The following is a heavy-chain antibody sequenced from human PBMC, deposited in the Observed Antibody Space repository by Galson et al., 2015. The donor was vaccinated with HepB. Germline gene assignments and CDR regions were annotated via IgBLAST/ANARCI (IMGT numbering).Heavy chain of an antibody. D-gene: IGHD3-3*01. CDR3: AKDQNFWSGYYRVNIDY. CDR1: GFTFRSHG. Sequence: SLRLSCAASGFTFRSHGMYWVRQAPGKGLEWVALISYDDKKKDYGDSVKGRFTVSRDNSRNTLYLQMNNLSAEDTAVYYCAKDQNFWSGYYRVNIDYWGQGTLVTVSS. V-gene: IGHV3-30*18. CDR2: ISYDDKKK. J-gene: IGHJ4*02.